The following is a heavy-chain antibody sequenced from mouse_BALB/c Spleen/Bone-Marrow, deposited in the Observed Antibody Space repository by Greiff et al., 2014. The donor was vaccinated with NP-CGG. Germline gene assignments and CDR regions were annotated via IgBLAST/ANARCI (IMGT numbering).Heavy chain of an antibody. CDR1: GFTFSSYY. V-gene: IGHV5-6-2*01. D-gene: IGHD2-3*01. CDR3: ASLYDGYSVFVY. Sequence: DVMLVESGGGLVKLGGSLKLSCAASGFTFSSYYMSWVRQTPEKRLELVAATNTNGGSTYYPDTVKGRFTISRDNAKNTLYLQMSSLKSEDTALYYCASLYDGYSVFVYWGQGTLVTVSA. CDR2: TNTNGGST. J-gene: IGHJ3*01.